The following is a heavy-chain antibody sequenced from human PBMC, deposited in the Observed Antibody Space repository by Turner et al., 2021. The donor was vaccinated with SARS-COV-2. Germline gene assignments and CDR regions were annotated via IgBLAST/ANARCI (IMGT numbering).Heavy chain of an antibody. CDR1: GGSISSYY. J-gene: IGHJ4*02. D-gene: IGHD6-19*01. CDR3: AGQSSGWYLPYFDY. V-gene: IGHV4-59*08. Sequence: QVQLQESGPGLVKPSETLSLTCTVSGGSISSYYWSWIRQPPGKGLEWIGYIYYSGSTNYNPSRKSRVTISVDTSKNQFSLKLSSVTAADTAVYYCAGQSSGWYLPYFDYWGQGTLVTVSS. CDR2: IYYSGST.